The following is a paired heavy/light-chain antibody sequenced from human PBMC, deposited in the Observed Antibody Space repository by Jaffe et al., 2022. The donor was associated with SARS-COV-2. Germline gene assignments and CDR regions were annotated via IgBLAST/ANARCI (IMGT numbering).Light chain of an antibody. J-gene: IGKJ3*01. CDR3: HQRSNWPLT. CDR2: DAS. V-gene: IGKV3-11*01. CDR1: QSVSSN. Sequence: EIALTQSPATLSLSPGEGATLSCRASQSVSSNLAWYQQKPGQAPRLLIYDASSRATGIPAKFSGSGSGTDFTLTISSLEAEDFAVYYCHQRSNWPLTFGPGTKVDIK.
Heavy chain of an antibody. CDR3: AAFETVGVRDYDY. D-gene: IGHD2-15*01. V-gene: IGHV3-21*01. Sequence: DVQLVESGGGLVRPGGSLRLSCAASGFTFRANSMNWVRQAPGRGLEWVSSISGASEYIIYADSVKGRFTISRDNARNSLYLQMNSLRAEDTAVYYCAAFETVGVRDYDYWGQGTLVTVSS. CDR2: ISGASEYI. CDR1: GFTFRANS. J-gene: IGHJ4*02.